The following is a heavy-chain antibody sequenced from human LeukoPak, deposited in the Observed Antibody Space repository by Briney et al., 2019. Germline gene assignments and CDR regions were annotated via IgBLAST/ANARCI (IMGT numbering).Heavy chain of an antibody. CDR3: AKLGDSGSYYSYFDY. CDR2: ISGSGGST. V-gene: IGHV3-23*01. D-gene: IGHD1-26*01. CDR1: GFTFSSYA. J-gene: IGHJ4*02. Sequence: PGGSLRLSCAASGFTFSSYAMSWVRQAPGKGLEWVPAISGSGGSTYYADSVKGRFTISRDNSKNTLHLQMNSLRAEDTAVYYCAKLGDSGSYYSYFDYWGQGTLVTVSS.